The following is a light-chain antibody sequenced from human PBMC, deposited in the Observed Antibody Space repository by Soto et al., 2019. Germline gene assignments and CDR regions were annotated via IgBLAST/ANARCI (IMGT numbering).Light chain of an antibody. Sequence: QSVLTQPASVSGSPGQSITISRTGTSSDVGGYDFVSRYQQHAGRAPKLLIYEVSRRPSGVSNRFSGSKSGNTASLPISGLQAEDEADYYCSSYRGYSTRVFGTGTKVTVL. V-gene: IGLV2-14*01. CDR3: SSYRGYSTRV. CDR2: EVS. J-gene: IGLJ1*01. CDR1: SSDVGGYDF.